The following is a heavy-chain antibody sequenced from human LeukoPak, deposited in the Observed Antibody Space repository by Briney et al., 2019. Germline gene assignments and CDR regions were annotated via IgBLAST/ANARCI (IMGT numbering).Heavy chain of an antibody. D-gene: IGHD6-6*01. V-gene: IGHV4-38-2*01. CDR1: GYSISSGYY. Sequence: SETLSLTCAVSGYSISSGYYWGWIRQPPGKGLEWVGSIYHSGSTYYNPSLKSRVTISVDTSKNQFSLKLSSVTAADTAVYYCARRSSIAARPFDYWGQGTLVTVSS. CDR3: ARRSSIAARPFDY. J-gene: IGHJ4*02. CDR2: IYHSGST.